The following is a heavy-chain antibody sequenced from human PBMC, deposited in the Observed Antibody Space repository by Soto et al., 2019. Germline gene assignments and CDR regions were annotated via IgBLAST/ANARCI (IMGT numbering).Heavy chain of an antibody. CDR2: ISNSSSYI. V-gene: IGHV3-21*01. CDR3: ARDFNRKLAGWFDP. CDR1: GFTFSSYS. J-gene: IGHJ5*02. Sequence: VGSLRLSCAASGFTFSSYSMNWVRQAPGKGLEWVSSISNSSSYIYYADSVKGRFTISRDNAKNSLYLQMNSLRAEDTAVYYCARDFNRKLAGWFDPWGQGTLVTVSS.